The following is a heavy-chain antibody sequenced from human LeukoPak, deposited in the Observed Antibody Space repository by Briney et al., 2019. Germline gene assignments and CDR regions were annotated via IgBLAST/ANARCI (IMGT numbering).Heavy chain of an antibody. V-gene: IGHV1-69*04. Sequence: ASVKVSCKASGGTFSSYAISWVRQAPGQGLGWMGRIIPIFGIANYAQKFQGRVTITADKSTSTAYMELSSLRSEDTAVYYCARERAYCSSTSCYIRGIDYWGQGTLVTVSS. J-gene: IGHJ4*02. CDR3: ARERAYCSSTSCYIRGIDY. CDR1: GGTFSSYA. CDR2: IIPIFGIA. D-gene: IGHD2-2*02.